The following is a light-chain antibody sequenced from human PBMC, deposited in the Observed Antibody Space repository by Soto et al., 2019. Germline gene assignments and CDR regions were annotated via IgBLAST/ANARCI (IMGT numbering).Light chain of an antibody. Sequence: QAVVTQLPSASASLGASVKLTCTLSSGHSSHAIAWHQQQPDKGPRFLMKVDSDGSHITGDDISDRFSGSSSGAERYLIISSLQSEDEADYYCQTWGTGIRVFGGGTQLTVL. CDR1: SGHSSHA. J-gene: IGLJ3*02. V-gene: IGLV4-69*01. CDR3: QTWGTGIRV. CDR2: VDSDGSH.